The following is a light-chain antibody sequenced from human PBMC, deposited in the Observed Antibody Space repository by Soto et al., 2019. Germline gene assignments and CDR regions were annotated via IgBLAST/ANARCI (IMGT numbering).Light chain of an antibody. V-gene: IGKV3-20*01. CDR1: QSVTRSF. Sequence: EMVLTQSPGTLSLSPGERVTLSCRASQSVTRSFLAWYQQKPGQAPRLLIYGASSRATGIPDRFSGSGSGTDVNLTISRLEPDDFAVYYWHQYGSSPQAFGPGTTVDIK. J-gene: IGKJ3*01. CDR2: GAS. CDR3: HQYGSSPQA.